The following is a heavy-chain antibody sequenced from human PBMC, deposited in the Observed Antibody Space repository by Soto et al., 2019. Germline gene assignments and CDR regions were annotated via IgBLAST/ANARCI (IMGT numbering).Heavy chain of an antibody. CDR2: IVVGSGNT. J-gene: IGHJ2*01. V-gene: IGHV1-58*01. D-gene: IGHD3-22*01. CDR1: RFTFTSSA. CDR3: AATPADSSGYYDIAWYFDL. Sequence: QMQLVQSGPEVKKPGTSVKVSCKASRFTFTSSAVQWVRQARGQRLEWIGWIVVGSGNTNYAQKFQERVTITRDMSTSTAYMELSSLRSEDTAVYYCAATPADSSGYYDIAWYFDLWGRGTLVTVSS.